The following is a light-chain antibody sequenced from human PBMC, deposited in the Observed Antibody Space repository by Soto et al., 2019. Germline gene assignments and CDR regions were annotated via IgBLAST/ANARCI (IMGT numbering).Light chain of an antibody. CDR1: QSVSSY. J-gene: IGKJ5*01. CDR3: HQRSNWRSSS. V-gene: IGKV3-11*01. Sequence: EIALTQSPVTLSLSPGERATLSCRASQSVSSYLAWYQQKPGQAPRLLIYDSSNRATGIPARFSGSGSGTDVTLTISSLEPEDFAVYYCHQRSNWRSSSFGQGTRLEIK. CDR2: DSS.